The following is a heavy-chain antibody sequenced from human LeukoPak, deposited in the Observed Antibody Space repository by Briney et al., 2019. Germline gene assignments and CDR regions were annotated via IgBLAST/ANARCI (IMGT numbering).Heavy chain of an antibody. CDR1: GFTFSSYA. D-gene: IGHD2-2*01. V-gene: IGHV4-34*01. Sequence: GSLRLSCAASGFTFSSYAMSWVRQAPGKGLEWIGEINHSGSTNYNPSLKSRVTISVDTSKNQFSLKLSSVTAADTAVYYCARGAVVPGYDYWGQGTLVTVSS. CDR2: INHSGST. CDR3: ARGAVVPGYDY. J-gene: IGHJ4*02.